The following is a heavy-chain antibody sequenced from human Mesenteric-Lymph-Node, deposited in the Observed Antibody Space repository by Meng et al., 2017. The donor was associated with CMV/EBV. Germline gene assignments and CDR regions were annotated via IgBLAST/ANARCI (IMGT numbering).Heavy chain of an antibody. V-gene: IGHV3-74*01. CDR1: GFTFSSYW. CDR3: AREGDYDFWSGYLDYYGMDV. D-gene: IGHD3-3*01. J-gene: IGHJ6*02. CDR2: INGDGSST. Sequence: GGSLRLSCAASGFTFSSYWMHWVRQAPGKGLVWVSRINGDGSSTSYADSVKGRFTISRDNAKNSLYLQMNSLRAEDTALYYCAREGDYDFWSGYLDYYGMDVWGQGTTVTVSS.